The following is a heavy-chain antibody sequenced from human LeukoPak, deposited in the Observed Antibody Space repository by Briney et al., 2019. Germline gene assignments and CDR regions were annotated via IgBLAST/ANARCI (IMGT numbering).Heavy chain of an antibody. D-gene: IGHD5-18*01. V-gene: IGHV1-24*01. CDR2: FDVIDAKT. J-gene: IGHJ4*02. CDR3: AAGRPYSLLDY. Sequence: ASVKVSCTVSGSSLTELSLYWVRQAPGKGLEWMGGFDVIDAKTFYAQKFQGRLTMTEDSSTDTAYMELSSLRSDDTAFYYCAAGRPYSLLDYWGQGTLLTVSS. CDR1: GSSLTELS.